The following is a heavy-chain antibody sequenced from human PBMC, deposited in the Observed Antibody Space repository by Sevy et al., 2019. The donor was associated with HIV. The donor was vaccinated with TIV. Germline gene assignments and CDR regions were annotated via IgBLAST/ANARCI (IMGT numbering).Heavy chain of an antibody. CDR2: ITRNSYEAYGGTT. J-gene: IGHJ4*02. CDR3: TRGLATADTPEYYFDD. Sequence: GGSLRLSCTTSGFTFDDYAMSWFRQAPGKGLEWVAFITRNSYEAYGGTTDYGASVKGRVIIARDDSKSIAYLQMSSPKTEDTAVYYCTRGLATADTPEYYFDDWGQGTLVTVSS. CDR1: GFTFDDYA. V-gene: IGHV3-49*03. D-gene: IGHD5-12*01.